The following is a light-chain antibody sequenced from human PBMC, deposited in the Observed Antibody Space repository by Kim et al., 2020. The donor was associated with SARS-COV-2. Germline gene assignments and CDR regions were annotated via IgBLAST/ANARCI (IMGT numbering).Light chain of an antibody. V-gene: IGKV1-5*03. CDR2: KAS. Sequence: VGDRVTITGRARKNINSWLAWYQQKPGKAPKLLIYKASSLESGVPSRFSGSGSGTEYTLTISSLQPDDFATYYCQQYKTYPWTFGQGTKVDIK. J-gene: IGKJ1*01. CDR1: KNINSW. CDR3: QQYKTYPWT.